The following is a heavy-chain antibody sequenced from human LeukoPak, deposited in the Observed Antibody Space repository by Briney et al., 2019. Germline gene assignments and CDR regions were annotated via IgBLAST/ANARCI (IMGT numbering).Heavy chain of an antibody. CDR3: TRGFGVVIIRRFDP. J-gene: IGHJ5*02. Sequence: GGSLRLSCTASGFTFGDYAMSWFRQAPGKGLEWVGFIRSKAYGGTTEYAASVKGRFTISRDDSKSIAYLQMNSLKTEDTAVYYCTRGFGVVIIRRFDPWGQGTLVTVSS. V-gene: IGHV3-49*03. CDR1: GFTFGDYA. D-gene: IGHD3-3*01. CDR2: IRSKAYGGTT.